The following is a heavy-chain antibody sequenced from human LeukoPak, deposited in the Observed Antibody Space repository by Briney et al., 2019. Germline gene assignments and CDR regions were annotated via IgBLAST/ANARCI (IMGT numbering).Heavy chain of an antibody. J-gene: IGHJ4*02. CDR2: ISGSGGST. V-gene: IGHV3-23*01. Sequence: GGSLRLSCAASGFTFSSYAMSWVRQAPGKGLEWVSAISGSGGSTYYADSVRGRFTISRDNSKNTLYLQMNSLRAEDTAVYYCAKDPRPRQPIWFGELFGYWGQGTLVTVSS. D-gene: IGHD3-10*01. CDR1: GFTFSSYA. CDR3: AKDPRPRQPIWFGELFGY.